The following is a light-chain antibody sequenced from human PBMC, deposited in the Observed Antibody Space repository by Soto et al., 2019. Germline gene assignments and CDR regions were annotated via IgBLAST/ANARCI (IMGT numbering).Light chain of an antibody. CDR2: DNI. Sequence: QPVLTQPPSVSGAPGQTVTISCTGSGSNLGAKYAVHWYQQLPGTAPKLLIYDNINRPSGVPDRFSGSKSDTSASLAITGLQAEDEADYYCQSYDTSLSGSVFGGGTKVTVL. V-gene: IGLV1-40*01. J-gene: IGLJ3*02. CDR3: QSYDTSLSGSV. CDR1: GSNLGAKYA.